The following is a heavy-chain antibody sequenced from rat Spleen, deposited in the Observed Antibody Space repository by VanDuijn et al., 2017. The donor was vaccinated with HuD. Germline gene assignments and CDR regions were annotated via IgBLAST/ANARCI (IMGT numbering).Heavy chain of an antibody. V-gene: IGHV5-58*01. Sequence: EVQLVETGGGFVQPGRSLKLSCVGSGFTFSRYWMYWIRQAPGKGLECVSSINADGGSTYYPESVKGRFTISRDNAKSTLYLQMNSLRSEDTATYYCARPPYDGTYYHYFDYWGQGVMVTVSS. CDR3: ARPPYDGTYYHYFDY. J-gene: IGHJ2*01. CDR1: GFTFSRYW. CDR2: INADGGST. D-gene: IGHD1-12*02.